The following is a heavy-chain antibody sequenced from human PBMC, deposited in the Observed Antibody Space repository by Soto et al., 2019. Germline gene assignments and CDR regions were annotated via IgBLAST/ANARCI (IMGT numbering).Heavy chain of an antibody. CDR3: TTAQAALFDY. CDR2: IKSKTKGGTT. D-gene: IGHD6-6*01. Sequence: GESLKISCAASGFIFNNTWMSWVRQAPGKGLEWVGRIKSKTKGGTTDYNAPVKGRFTISRDDSKSTLYLQMNSLRTEDTAVYYCTTAQAALFDYWGQGALVTVSS. J-gene: IGHJ4*02. CDR1: GFIFNNTW. V-gene: IGHV3-15*01.